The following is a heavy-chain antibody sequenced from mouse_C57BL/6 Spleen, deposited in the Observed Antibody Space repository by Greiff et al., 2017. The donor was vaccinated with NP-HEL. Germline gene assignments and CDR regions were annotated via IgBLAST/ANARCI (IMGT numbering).Heavy chain of an antibody. CDR2: IHPNSGST. Sequence: VQLQQPGAELVKPGASVKLSCKASGYTFTSYWMHWVKQRPGQGLEWIGMIHPNSGSTNYNEKFKSKATLTVDKSSSTAYMQLSSLTSEDSAVYYCARRGDYDEGAWFVYWGQGTLVTVSA. CDR1: GYTFTSYW. D-gene: IGHD2-4*01. J-gene: IGHJ3*01. V-gene: IGHV1-64*01. CDR3: ARRGDYDEGAWFVY.